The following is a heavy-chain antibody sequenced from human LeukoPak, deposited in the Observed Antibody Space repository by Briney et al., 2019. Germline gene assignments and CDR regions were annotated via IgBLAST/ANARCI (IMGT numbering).Heavy chain of an antibody. V-gene: IGHV1-3*01. CDR1: GYTFTSYA. CDR3: ARDRPIAAYYYDSSGYYLDY. J-gene: IGHJ4*02. CDR2: INAGNGNT. D-gene: IGHD3-22*01. Sequence: ASVKVSCKASGYTFTSYAMHWVRQAPGQRLEWMGWINAGNGNTKYSQKFQGRVTITRDTSASTAYMELSSLRSEDTAVYYCARDRPIAAYYYDSSGYYLDYWGQGTLVTVSS.